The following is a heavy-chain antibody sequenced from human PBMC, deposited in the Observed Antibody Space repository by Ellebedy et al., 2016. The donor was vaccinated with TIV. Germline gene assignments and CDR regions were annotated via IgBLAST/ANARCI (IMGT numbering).Heavy chain of an antibody. CDR2: IKQDGSKR. CDR1: GFDFTNYW. Sequence: GESLKISCAASGFDFTNYWMSWVRQAPGKGLEWVANIKQDGSKRYHVDSVKGRFTISRDNAMNSLYLQMNSLRVEDTAVYYCASLRGRQRYSDWGQGTLVTVST. V-gene: IGHV3-7*01. J-gene: IGHJ4*02. D-gene: IGHD3-3*01. CDR3: ASLRGRQRYSD.